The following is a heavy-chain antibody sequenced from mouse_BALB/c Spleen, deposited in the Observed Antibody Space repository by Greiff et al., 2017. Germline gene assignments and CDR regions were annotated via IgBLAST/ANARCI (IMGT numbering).Heavy chain of an antibody. CDR1: GFTFSSFG. Sequence: DVKLVESGGGLVQPGGSRKLSCAASGFTFSSFGMHWVRQAPEKGLEWVAYISSGSSTIYYADTVKGRFTISRDNPKNTLFLQMTSLRSEDTAMYYCARDDGYYLPFAYWGQGTLVTVSA. CDR3: ARDDGYYLPFAY. CDR2: ISSGSSTI. J-gene: IGHJ3*01. V-gene: IGHV5-17*02. D-gene: IGHD2-3*01.